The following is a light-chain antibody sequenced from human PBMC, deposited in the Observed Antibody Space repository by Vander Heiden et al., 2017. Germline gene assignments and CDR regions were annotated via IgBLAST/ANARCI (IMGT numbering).Light chain of an antibody. CDR3: QQYNSYPFT. CDR1: QSISSW. CDR2: KAS. J-gene: IGKJ3*01. Sequence: IHMTQSPSTLSASVGDRVTITCRASQSISSWLAWYQQKPGKAPKLLIYKASSLESGVPSRFSGSGSGTEFTLTISSLQPDDFATYYCQQYNSYPFTFGPGTKVDIK. V-gene: IGKV1-5*03.